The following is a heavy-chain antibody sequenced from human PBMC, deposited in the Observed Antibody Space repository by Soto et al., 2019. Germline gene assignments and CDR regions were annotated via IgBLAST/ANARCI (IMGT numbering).Heavy chain of an antibody. J-gene: IGHJ4*02. V-gene: IGHV1-69*17. CDR2: IIPIIGVT. CDR1: GDTFNSYV. Sequence: QVQLVQSGAEVKRPGSSVKVSCESSGDTFNSYVISWVRQAPGQGLEWMGGIIPIIGVTHYAQKFQGRVTISALSSTGTAYMELTNLGCEDTALYYCARESLGAKGAAHWGQGTLVTVSS. D-gene: IGHD2-15*01. CDR3: ARESLGAKGAAH.